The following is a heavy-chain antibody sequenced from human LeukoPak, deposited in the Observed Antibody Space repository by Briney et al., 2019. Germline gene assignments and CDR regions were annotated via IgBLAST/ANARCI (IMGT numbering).Heavy chain of an antibody. Sequence: GGSLRLSCAASGFTFNSYVVHWVRQAPGKGLEWVAVISYDGSINFYAASVKGRFTISRDNSKNTLYLQMNSLRPEDTALYFCARDRRYCSGGSCYFDYFFDYWGQGTLVTVSS. J-gene: IGHJ4*02. V-gene: IGHV3-30-3*01. D-gene: IGHD2-15*01. CDR1: GFTFNSYV. CDR3: ARDRRYCSGGSCYFDYFFDY. CDR2: ISYDGSIN.